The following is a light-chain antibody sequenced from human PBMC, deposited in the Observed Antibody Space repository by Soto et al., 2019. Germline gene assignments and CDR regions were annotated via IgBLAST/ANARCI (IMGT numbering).Light chain of an antibody. V-gene: IGKV1-8*01. CDR2: AAS. CDR1: QGISSY. J-gene: IGKJ5*01. Sequence: AIRMTQSASSFSASTGDRVTITCRASQGISSYLAWYQQKPGKAPKLLIYAASTLQSGVPSRFSGSGSGTDFTLTISCLQSEDFATYYCQQYYSYPLTFGQGTLLEI. CDR3: QQYYSYPLT.